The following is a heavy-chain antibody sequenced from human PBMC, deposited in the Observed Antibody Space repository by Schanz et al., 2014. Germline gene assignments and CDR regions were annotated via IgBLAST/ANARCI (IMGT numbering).Heavy chain of an antibody. D-gene: IGHD2-21*02. V-gene: IGHV3-33*01. CDR3: ATASDRQKIDFDY. CDR2: IWYDENNK. Sequence: QVQLVESGGGVVQFGRSLRLSCVASGFTFSSYGMHWVRQAPGKGLEWVAVIWYDENNKYYADSVKGRFTMSRDNSKNTFYRQMNSLTADDTAEYYSATASDRQKIDFDYGGRGTLVTVSS. J-gene: IGHJ4*02. CDR1: GFTFSSYG.